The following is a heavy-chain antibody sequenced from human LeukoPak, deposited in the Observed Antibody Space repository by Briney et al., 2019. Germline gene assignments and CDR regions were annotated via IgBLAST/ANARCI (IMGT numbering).Heavy chain of an antibody. CDR2: ICGYNDNT. CDR1: GYIFASYG. Sequence: ASVKVSCKASGYIFASYGISWVRQAPGQGLEWMGWICGYNDNTYYAQNLQGRVTMTKDTSTSTAYMELRSLTSDDTALYYCAREMARVTTAGGPVSWGEGALGTVSS. V-gene: IGHV1-18*01. CDR3: AREMARVTTAGGPVS. J-gene: IGHJ5*02. D-gene: IGHD6-13*01.